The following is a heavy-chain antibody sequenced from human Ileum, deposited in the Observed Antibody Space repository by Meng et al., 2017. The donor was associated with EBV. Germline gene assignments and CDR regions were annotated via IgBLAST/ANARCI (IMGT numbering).Heavy chain of an antibody. J-gene: IGHJ4*02. D-gene: IGHD2-15*01. CDR1: CYTFISYG. CDR3: ARVGARGGSCYY. CDR2: ISAYNGNT. V-gene: IGHV1-18*01. Sequence: QLVQSWGEVKKHGASVQASSKAFCYTFISYGISCVRQAPGQGREWLGWISAYNGNTNYAQKLQGRVTITTDTSTSTSSMELRSLRSDDTAVYYCARVGARGGSCYYWGQGTLVTVSS.